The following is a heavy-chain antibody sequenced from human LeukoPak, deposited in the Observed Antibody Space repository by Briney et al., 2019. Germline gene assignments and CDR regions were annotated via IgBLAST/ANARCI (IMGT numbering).Heavy chain of an antibody. D-gene: IGHD5-24*01. V-gene: IGHV1-18*01. CDR2: ISAYNGNT. Sequence: ASVKVSFKASGYTFTSYGISWLRQAPGQGLERMGLISAYNGNTNYAQKLHGRVTKTTDTSTSKAYMEVRSLRSEDTAVCYCARGTRTRGDGTAGTFDYWGQGTLVTGSS. CDR3: ARGTRTRGDGTAGTFDY. J-gene: IGHJ4*02. CDR1: GYTFTSYG.